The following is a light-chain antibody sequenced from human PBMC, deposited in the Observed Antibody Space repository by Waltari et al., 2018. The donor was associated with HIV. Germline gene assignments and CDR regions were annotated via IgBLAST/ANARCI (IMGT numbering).Light chain of an antibody. CDR1: SSNIGSNY. V-gene: IGLV1-47*01. CDR3: AAWDGSLSVVI. CDR2: RTN. Sequence: QSVLTQPPSASGTPGQRVTISCSGSSSNIGSNYVYWYQHLPGTAPKLLLYRTNQRPAGVPDRFSGSKSGTSASLAISGLRSEDEADYYCAAWDGSLSVVIFGGGTKLTVL. J-gene: IGLJ2*01.